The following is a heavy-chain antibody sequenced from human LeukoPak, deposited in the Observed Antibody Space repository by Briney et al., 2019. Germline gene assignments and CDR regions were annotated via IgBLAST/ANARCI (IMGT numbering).Heavy chain of an antibody. CDR2: IYTDGGT. CDR1: GGSISGYY. J-gene: IGHJ5*02. D-gene: IGHD1-26*01. Sequence: SETLSLTCSASGGSISGYYWSWIRQPAGKGLEWIGRIYTDGGTLYNPSLKSRVTMSVDTSKNQFSLKLTPVTAADTAVYYCARRVSEVAPTLRNGENWFDPWGRGTLVTVSS. V-gene: IGHV4-4*07. CDR3: ARRVSEVAPTLRNGENWFDP.